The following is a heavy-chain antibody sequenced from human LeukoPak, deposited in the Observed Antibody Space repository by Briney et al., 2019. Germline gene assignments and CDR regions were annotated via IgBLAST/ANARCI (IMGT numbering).Heavy chain of an antibody. Sequence: PGGSLRLSCAASGFTFSSYAMHWVRQAPGKGLEWVAVISYDGSNKYYADSVKGRFTISRDNSKNTLYLQMNSPRAEDTAVYYCARDGTYYDFWSGYPDYYYYYMDVWGKGTTATVSS. D-gene: IGHD3-3*01. CDR2: ISYDGSNK. CDR1: GFTFSSYA. CDR3: ARDGTYYDFWSGYPDYYYYYMDV. V-gene: IGHV3-30-3*01. J-gene: IGHJ6*03.